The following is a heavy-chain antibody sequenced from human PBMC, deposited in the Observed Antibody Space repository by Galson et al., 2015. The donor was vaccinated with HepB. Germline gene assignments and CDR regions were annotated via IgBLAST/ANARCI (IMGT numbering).Heavy chain of an antibody. Sequence: CAISGDSVSSNSAAWNWIRQSPSRGPEWLGRTYYRSKWYNDYAVSVKSRITINPDTSKNQFSLQLNSVTPEDTAVYYCARDPEVAVAVTYYYYGMDVWGQGTTVTVSS. CDR1: GDSVSSNSAA. J-gene: IGHJ6*02. D-gene: IGHD6-19*01. CDR2: TYYRSKWYN. V-gene: IGHV6-1*01. CDR3: ARDPEVAVAVTYYYYGMDV.